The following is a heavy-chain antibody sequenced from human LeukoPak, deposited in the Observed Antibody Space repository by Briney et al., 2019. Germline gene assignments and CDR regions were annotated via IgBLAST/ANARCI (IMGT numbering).Heavy chain of an antibody. CDR1: GYTFTVYY. J-gene: IGHJ6*03. CDR2: INPNSGDT. V-gene: IGHV1-2*02. Sequence: ASVKVSFKASGYTFTVYYMHWVRQAPGQGLEWMGWINPNSGDTNYAKKFQGRVTMTRDTSTSTVYMELSSLRSEDTAVYYCARSSGRSPNRDYMDVWGKGTTVTTSS. D-gene: IGHD1-14*01. CDR3: ARSSGRSPNRDYMDV.